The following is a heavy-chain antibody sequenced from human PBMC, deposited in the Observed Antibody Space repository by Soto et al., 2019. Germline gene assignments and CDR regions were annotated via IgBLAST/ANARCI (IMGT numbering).Heavy chain of an antibody. Sequence: GGSLRLSCAASGFTFSHYYLSWIRQAPGQGLEWVSYISTSGSSIYYADSVKGRFSISRDNAKNSLYLQMNSLRAEDTAVYHCARGGDGPSSGRIGTYGIPGPGTMVTVSS. V-gene: IGHV3-11*01. CDR3: ARGGDGPSSGRIGTYGI. D-gene: IGHD6-25*01. CDR1: GFTFSHYY. CDR2: ISTSGSSI. J-gene: IGHJ3*02.